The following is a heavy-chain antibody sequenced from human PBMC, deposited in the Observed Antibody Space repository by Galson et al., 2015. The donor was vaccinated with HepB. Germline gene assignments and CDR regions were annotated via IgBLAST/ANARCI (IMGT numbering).Heavy chain of an antibody. Sequence: SLRLSCAASGFTFSSYSMNWVRQAPGKGLEWVSSISSSSSYIYYADSVKGRFTISRDNAKNSLYLQMNSLRAEDTAVYYCARTVRGVVATMYGGFDYWGQGTLVTVSS. D-gene: IGHD5-12*01. CDR3: ARTVRGVVATMYGGFDY. J-gene: IGHJ4*02. CDR1: GFTFSSYS. CDR2: ISSSSSYI. V-gene: IGHV3-21*01.